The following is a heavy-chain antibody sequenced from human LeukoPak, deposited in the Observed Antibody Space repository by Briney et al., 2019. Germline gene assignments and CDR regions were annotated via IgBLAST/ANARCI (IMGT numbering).Heavy chain of an antibody. CDR1: GFTFSSYV. D-gene: IGHD3-22*01. CDR3: AKDLAADYYDSSGAYDY. V-gene: IGHV3-30*04. CDR2: ISYDGSNE. J-gene: IGHJ4*02. Sequence: LSGGSLRLSCAASGFTFSSYVMHWVRQAPGKGLEWVAIISYDGSNEYYADSVKGRFTISRDNSKNTLYLQMNSLRAADTAVYYCAKDLAADYYDSSGAYDYWGQGTLVTVSS.